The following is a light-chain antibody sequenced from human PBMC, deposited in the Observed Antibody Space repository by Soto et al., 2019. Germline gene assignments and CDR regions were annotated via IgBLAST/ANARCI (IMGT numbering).Light chain of an antibody. Sequence: QSALTQPTSVSGSPGQSITISCTGNHNDIGTYDYVSWYQQSPGKAPKLMIYDVNKRPSGVPDRFSGSKSGNTASLTISGLQADDEADYYCCSYVGTYTYVFGTGTKLTVL. CDR2: DVN. CDR3: CSYVGTYTYV. V-gene: IGLV2-11*01. J-gene: IGLJ1*01. CDR1: HNDIGTYDY.